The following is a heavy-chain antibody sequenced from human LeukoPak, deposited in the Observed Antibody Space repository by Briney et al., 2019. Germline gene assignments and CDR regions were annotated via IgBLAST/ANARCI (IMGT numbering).Heavy chain of an antibody. J-gene: IGHJ5*02. CDR3: ARARSGCSGYFCLPKNWFDP. CDR1: GGTFSSYA. CDR2: IIPIFGTA. Sequence: GASVKVSCKASGGTFSSYAISWVRQAPGQGLEWMGGIIPIFGTANYAQKFQGRVTITADESTSTAYMELSSLGSEDTAVYYCARARSGCSGYFCLPKNWFDPWGQGTLVTVSS. V-gene: IGHV1-69*13. D-gene: IGHD3-22*01.